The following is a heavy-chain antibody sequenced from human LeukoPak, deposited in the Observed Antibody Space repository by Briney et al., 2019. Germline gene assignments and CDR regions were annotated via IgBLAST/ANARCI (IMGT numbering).Heavy chain of an antibody. CDR3: AYSSGYYVEMFDF. V-gene: IGHV5-51*01. J-gene: IGHJ4*02. D-gene: IGHD6-19*01. Sequence: GESLKISCKSSGYSFPSYWIGWVRQMPGKGLEWMGIIYPGDSDTRYSPSFQGQVTISVDKSISTAYLQWSSLKASDTAMYYCAYSSGYYVEMFDFWGRGTLVSVSS. CDR1: GYSFPSYW. CDR2: IYPGDSDT.